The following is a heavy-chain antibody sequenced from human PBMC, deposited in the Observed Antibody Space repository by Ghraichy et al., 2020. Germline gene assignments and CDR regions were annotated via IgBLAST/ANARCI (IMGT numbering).Heavy chain of an antibody. CDR2: IYYSGST. Sequence: SETLSLTCTVSGGSISSSSYYWGWIRQPPGKGLEWIGSIYYSGSTYYNPSLKSRVTISVDTSKNQFSLKLSSVTAADTAVYYCESLHYDFWSGQALDYWGQGTLVTVSS. D-gene: IGHD3-3*01. J-gene: IGHJ4*02. CDR1: GGSISSSSYY. CDR3: ESLHYDFWSGQALDY. V-gene: IGHV4-39*01.